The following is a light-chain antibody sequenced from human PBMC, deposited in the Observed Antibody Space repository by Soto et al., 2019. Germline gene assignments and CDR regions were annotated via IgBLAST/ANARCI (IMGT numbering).Light chain of an antibody. CDR3: QQYSTYPWT. CDR1: QRTSGW. V-gene: IGKV1-5*01. Sequence: DIQMTQSPSTLSASVVDRVTITCRASQRTSGWLAWYQQKPGKAPKVLIFDASSLESGVPSRFSGSGSATEFTLTISSLQPDDFATYYCQQYSTYPWTFGQGTKVDIK. CDR2: DAS. J-gene: IGKJ1*01.